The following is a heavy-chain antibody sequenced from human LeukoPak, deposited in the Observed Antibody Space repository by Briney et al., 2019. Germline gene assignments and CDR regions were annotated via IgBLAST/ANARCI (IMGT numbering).Heavy chain of an antibody. V-gene: IGHV3-30-3*01. D-gene: IGHD1-26*01. CDR2: ISYDGSNK. CDR3: ARGPYSRNYWDY. J-gene: IGHJ4*02. CDR1: GFTFSSYA. Sequence: GRSLRLSCAASGFTFSSYAMHWVRQAPGKGLEWVAVISYDGSNKYYADSVKGRFTISRDNAKNTLYLQMNSLRAEDTAVYYCARGPYSRNYWDYWGQGTLVTVSS.